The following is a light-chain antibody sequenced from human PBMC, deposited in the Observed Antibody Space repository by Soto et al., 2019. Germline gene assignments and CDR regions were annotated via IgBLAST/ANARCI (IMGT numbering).Light chain of an antibody. CDR2: SNN. CDR1: NSNIGSNT. Sequence: QSVLTQPPSASGTPGQRVTISCSGNNSNIGSNTVDWYQQLPGTAPKLLIYSNNQRPSGVPDRFSGSKSGTSASLAISGLQSEDEADYYCAAWDDNLNGFYVFGTGTKVTVL. J-gene: IGLJ1*01. CDR3: AAWDDNLNGFYV. V-gene: IGLV1-44*01.